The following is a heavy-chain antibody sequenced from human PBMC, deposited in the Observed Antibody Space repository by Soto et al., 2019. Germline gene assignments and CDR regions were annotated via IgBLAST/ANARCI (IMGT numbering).Heavy chain of an antibody. D-gene: IGHD3-10*01. J-gene: IGHJ4*02. V-gene: IGHV3-48*01. CDR1: GFTFSSYS. CDR3: ARDEPSPSYYYGSGSSYY. Sequence: GGSLRLSCAASGFTFSSYSMNWVRQAPGKGLEWVSYISSSSSTIYYADSVKGRFTISRDNAKNSLYLQMNSLRAEDTAVYYCARDEPSPSYYYGSGSSYYWGQGTLVTVSS. CDR2: ISSSSSTI.